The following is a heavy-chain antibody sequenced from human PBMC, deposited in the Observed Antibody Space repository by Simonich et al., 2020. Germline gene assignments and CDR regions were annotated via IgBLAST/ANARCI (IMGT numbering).Heavy chain of an antibody. CDR2: IWNDGSNK. CDR3: ARGRANSYDYVWGSYRREMDV. Sequence: GGGVVQPGRSLRLSCAASGFTFSSYGMHWVRQGPGKGLEWVAVIWNDGSNKYYADSVKGRFTISRDNSKNTLYLQRNSLRAEDTAGYYCARGRANSYDYVWGSYRREMDVWGQGTTVTVSS. CDR1: GFTFSSYG. V-gene: IGHV3-33*01. D-gene: IGHD3-16*02. J-gene: IGHJ6*02.